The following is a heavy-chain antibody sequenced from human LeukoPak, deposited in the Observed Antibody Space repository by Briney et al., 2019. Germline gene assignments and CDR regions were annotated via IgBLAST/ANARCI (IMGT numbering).Heavy chain of an antibody. J-gene: IGHJ4*02. Sequence: SETLSLTCAVYGGSFSGYYWSWIRQPAGKGLEWIGRIYTSGSTNYNPSLKSRVTMSVDTSKNQFSLKLSSVTAADTAVYYCARDITGVFLDYWGQGTLVTVSS. CDR3: ARDITGVFLDY. V-gene: IGHV4-4*07. D-gene: IGHD1-20*01. CDR2: IYTSGST. CDR1: GGSFSGYY.